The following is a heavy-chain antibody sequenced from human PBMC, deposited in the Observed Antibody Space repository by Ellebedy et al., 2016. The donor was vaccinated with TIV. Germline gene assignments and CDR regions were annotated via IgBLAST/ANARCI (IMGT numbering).Heavy chain of an antibody. J-gene: IGHJ4*02. CDR1: GFTFSSYG. V-gene: IGHV3-33*01. CDR3: AREIIYGGYYFDY. D-gene: IGHD4-23*01. CDR2: IWSDGTTK. Sequence: GESLKISXAASGFTFSSYGMHWVRRATGKGLEWVAVIWSDGTTKYYSDSVKGRFTISRDNSKNTLYLQMNSLRAEDTAVYYCAREIIYGGYYFDYWGQGTLVTVSS.